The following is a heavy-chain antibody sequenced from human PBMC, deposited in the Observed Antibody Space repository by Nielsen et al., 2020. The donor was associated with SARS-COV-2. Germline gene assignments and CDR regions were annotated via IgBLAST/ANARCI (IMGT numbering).Heavy chain of an antibody. V-gene: IGHV3-23*01. J-gene: IGHJ4*02. Sequence: LSLTCAASGFTFSSYAMSWVRQAPGKGLEWVSAISGSGGSTYYADSVKGRFTISRDNSKNTLYLQMNSLRAEDTAVYYCAKSGMDGSGDDYWGQGTLVTVSS. CDR1: GFTFSSYA. CDR3: AKSGMDGSGDDY. CDR2: ISGSGGST. D-gene: IGHD3-10*01.